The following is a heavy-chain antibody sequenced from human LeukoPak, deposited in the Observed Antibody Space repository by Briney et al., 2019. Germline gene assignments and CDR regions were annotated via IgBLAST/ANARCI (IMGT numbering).Heavy chain of an antibody. CDR1: GGSISSSSYY. D-gene: IGHD6-19*01. CDR3: NCRQWLYDY. J-gene: IGHJ4*02. V-gene: IGHV4-39*07. Sequence: SETLSLTCTVSGGSISSSSYYWGWIRQPPGKGLEWIGSIYYSGSTNYNPSLKSRVTISVDTSKNQFSLKLSSVTAADTAVYYCNCRQWLYDYWGQGTLVTVSS. CDR2: IYYSGST.